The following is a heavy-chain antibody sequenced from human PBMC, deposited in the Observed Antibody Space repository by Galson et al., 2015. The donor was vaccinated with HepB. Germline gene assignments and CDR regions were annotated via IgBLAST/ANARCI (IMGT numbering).Heavy chain of an antibody. CDR3: ARMAGGSSGYNYFVPEFYFDY. Sequence: SLRLSCAASGFTFSSYWMHWVRQGPGKGLVWVARINSDGITTSYADSVKGRFNISRDNAENTLSLQMNSLRAEDTAVYYCARMAGGSSGYNYFVPEFYFDYWGQGTLVTVSS. D-gene: IGHD3-22*01. CDR2: INSDGITT. CDR1: GFTFSSYW. J-gene: IGHJ4*02. V-gene: IGHV3-74*01.